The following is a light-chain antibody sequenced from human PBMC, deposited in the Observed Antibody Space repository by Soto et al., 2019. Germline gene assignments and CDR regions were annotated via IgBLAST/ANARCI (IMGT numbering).Light chain of an antibody. CDR2: SNT. CDR3: QSYDNSLSGFYV. J-gene: IGLJ1*01. Sequence: QCVLTQPPSGSGAPRQRVTLSCTGSSSNIGAGYEVHWYQQIPGTAPKVLIYSNTHRPSGVPDRFSGSKSGTSASLAITDLQAEDEADYYCQSYDNSLSGFYVFGTGTKVTVL. V-gene: IGLV1-40*01. CDR1: SSNIGAGYE.